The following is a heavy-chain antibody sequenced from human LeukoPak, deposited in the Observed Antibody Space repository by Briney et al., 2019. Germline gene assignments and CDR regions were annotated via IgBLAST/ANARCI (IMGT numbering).Heavy chain of an antibody. CDR2: IHNRGDNT. Sequence: GGSLRLSCAASGFSFNSFGMSWVRQTPGKGLEWVSSIHNRGDNTHHADSLEGRFTISRDTWKNTVYLQMNRLRVEDTATYYCARQILRGSYFYYLDVWGTGTPVTVSS. J-gene: IGHJ6*03. D-gene: IGHD3-10*01. V-gene: IGHV3-23*01. CDR3: ARQILRGSYFYYLDV. CDR1: GFSFNSFG.